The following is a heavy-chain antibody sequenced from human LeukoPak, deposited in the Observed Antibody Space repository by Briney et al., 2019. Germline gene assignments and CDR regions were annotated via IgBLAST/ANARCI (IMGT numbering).Heavy chain of an antibody. CDR1: GYSFTSYW. CDR2: IYPGDSDT. V-gene: IGHV5-51*01. D-gene: IGHD2-21*01. Sequence: GESLKISCKGSGYSFTSYWIGWVRQMPGKGLEWMGIIYPGDSDTRYSPSFQGQVIISADKSISTAYLQWSSLKASDTAMYYCARQIATYYYYIDVWGKGTTVTVSS. J-gene: IGHJ6*03. CDR3: ARQIATYYYYIDV.